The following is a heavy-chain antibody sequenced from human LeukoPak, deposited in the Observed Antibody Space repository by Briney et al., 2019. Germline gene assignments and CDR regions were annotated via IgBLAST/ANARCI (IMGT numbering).Heavy chain of an antibody. D-gene: IGHD5-18*01. V-gene: IGHV3-9*01. Sequence: GASLRPSSASSGFTIDDYSMHCVRHAPGEGLGWGSGISWNSGSIGYADSVKGRFTISRDNAKNSLYLQMNGLRAEDTALYYCAKGGRGYSYGLFVYWGQGTLVTASS. CDR2: ISWNSGSI. J-gene: IGHJ4*02. CDR3: AKGGRGYSYGLFVY. CDR1: GFTIDDYS.